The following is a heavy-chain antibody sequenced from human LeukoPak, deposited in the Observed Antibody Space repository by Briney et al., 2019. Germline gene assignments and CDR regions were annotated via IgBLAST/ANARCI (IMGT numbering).Heavy chain of an antibody. V-gene: IGHV3-43*02. CDR3: ARDIVGATTTYFDY. J-gene: IGHJ4*02. CDR1: GFTFDDYA. CDR2: ISGDGGNT. D-gene: IGHD1-26*01. Sequence: GGSLRLSCAASGFTFDDYATHWVRQAPGKGLEWVSLISGDGGNTKYGDSVKGRFTISRDNAKNSLYLQMNSLRAEDTALYYCARDIVGATTTYFDYWGQGTLVTVSS.